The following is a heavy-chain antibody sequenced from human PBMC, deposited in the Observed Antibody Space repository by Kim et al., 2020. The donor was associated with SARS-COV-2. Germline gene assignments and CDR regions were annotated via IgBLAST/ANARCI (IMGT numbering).Heavy chain of an antibody. V-gene: IGHV3-30*04. Sequence: GGSLRLSCAASGFTFSSYAMHWVRQAPGKGLEWVAVISYDGSNKYYVDSVKGRFTISRDNSKNTLYLQMNSLRAEDTAVYYCAREVYNDFWSGYYPGGNAFDIWGQETMVTVSS. J-gene: IGHJ3*02. CDR1: GFTFSSYA. CDR3: AREVYNDFWSGYYPGGNAFDI. CDR2: ISYDGSNK. D-gene: IGHD3-3*01.